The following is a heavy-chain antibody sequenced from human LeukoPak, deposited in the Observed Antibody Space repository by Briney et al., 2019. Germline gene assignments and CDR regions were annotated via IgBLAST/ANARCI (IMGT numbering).Heavy chain of an antibody. Sequence: PGGSLRLSYAASGFTFSSYAMSWVRQAPGKGLEWVSAISGSGGSTYYADCVKGRFTISRDNSKNTLYLQMNSLRAEDTAVYYCAKLGIVVVVAATTWFDPWGQGTLVTVSS. CDR2: ISGSGGST. V-gene: IGHV3-23*01. D-gene: IGHD2-15*01. J-gene: IGHJ5*02. CDR1: GFTFSSYA. CDR3: AKLGIVVVVAATTWFDP.